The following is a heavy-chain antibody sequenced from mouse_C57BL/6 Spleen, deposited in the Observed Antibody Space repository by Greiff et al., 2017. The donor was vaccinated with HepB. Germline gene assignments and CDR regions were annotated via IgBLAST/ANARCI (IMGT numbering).Heavy chain of an antibody. J-gene: IGHJ4*01. D-gene: IGHD1-1*01. CDR3: ARYPPGSKSPYYYAMDY. CDR1: GYTFTDYY. Sequence: VQLQQSGAELVKPGASVKISCKASGYTFTDYYINWVKQRPGQGLEWIGKIGPGSGSTYYNEKFKGKATLTADKSSSKAYMQLSSLTSEDSAAYFCARYPPGSKSPYYYAMDYWGQGTSVTVSS. CDR2: IGPGSGST. V-gene: IGHV1-77*01.